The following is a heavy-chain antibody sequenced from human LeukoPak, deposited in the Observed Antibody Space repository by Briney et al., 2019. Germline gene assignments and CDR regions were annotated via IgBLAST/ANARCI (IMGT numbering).Heavy chain of an antibody. V-gene: IGHV4-59*08. CDR2: IYYSGST. J-gene: IGHJ4*01. CDR3: ARHMGLGYTYFYPYFDY. CDR1: GGSISSYY. D-gene: IGHD1-1*01. Sequence: SETLSLTCTVSGGSISSYYWSWIRQPPGKGLEWIGYIYYSGSTNYNPSLKSRVTISVDTSKNQFSLKLSSVPAADTAVYYCARHMGLGYTYFYPYFDYWGQGTLVTVSS.